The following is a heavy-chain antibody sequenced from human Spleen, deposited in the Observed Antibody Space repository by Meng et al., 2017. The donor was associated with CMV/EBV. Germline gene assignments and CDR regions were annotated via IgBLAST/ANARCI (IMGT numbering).Heavy chain of an antibody. D-gene: IGHD3-3*01. CDR3: ATGSGSPWGY. V-gene: IGHV3-74*01. J-gene: IGHJ4*02. CDR2: ISSDGRST. CDR1: GFIFSTYW. Sequence: LSCAGSGFIFSTYWMHWVRQVPGKGLVWVSRISSDGRSTSYADSVKGRFTISRDNAKNALYLQMNSLRAEDTAVYYCATGSGSPWGYWGQGTLVTVSS.